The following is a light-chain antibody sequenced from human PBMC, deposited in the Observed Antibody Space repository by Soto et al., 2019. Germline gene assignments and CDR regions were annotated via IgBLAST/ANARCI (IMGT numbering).Light chain of an antibody. Sequence: TVLTQSPGTLSLSPGERATLSCRASQSVSSSYLGWFQQKPGQAPRLVIHGTSNRATGIPDRFSGSGSGTDFTLTITRLEPEDFAVYYCQQYGNSPWTFGQGTKVEIK. CDR1: QSVSSSY. J-gene: IGKJ1*01. V-gene: IGKV3-20*01. CDR3: QQYGNSPWT. CDR2: GTS.